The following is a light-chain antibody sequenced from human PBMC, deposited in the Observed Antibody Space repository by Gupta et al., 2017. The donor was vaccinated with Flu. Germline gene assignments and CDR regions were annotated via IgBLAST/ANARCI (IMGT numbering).Light chain of an antibody. CDR2: NDD. Sequence: QSVLTQPPSVSGTPGQRVTTSCSGSTSNIGRNTVNWYQQLPGTAPKLLIYNDDHRSSGVPDRFSGSKSGTSASLAVSGLRSGDDGEYYCAAWDDSLGGLYVFGTGTKLSVL. J-gene: IGLJ1*01. CDR3: AAWDDSLGGLYV. V-gene: IGLV1-44*01. CDR1: TSNIGRNT.